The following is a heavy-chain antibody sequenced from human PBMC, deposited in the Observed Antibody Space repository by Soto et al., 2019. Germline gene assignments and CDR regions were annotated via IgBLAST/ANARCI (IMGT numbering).Heavy chain of an antibody. CDR1: GFTFSSYA. V-gene: IGHV3-23*01. D-gene: IGHD4-17*01. J-gene: IGHJ2*01. CDR2: ISGSGGST. Sequence: EVQLLESGGGLVQPGGSLRLSCAASGFTFSSYAMSWVRQAPGKGLEWVSAISGSGGSTYYADSVKGRFTISRDNSKNTRYLQMNSLRAEDTAVYYCARMTTVTYHPWYFDLWGRGTLVTVSS. CDR3: ARMTTVTYHPWYFDL.